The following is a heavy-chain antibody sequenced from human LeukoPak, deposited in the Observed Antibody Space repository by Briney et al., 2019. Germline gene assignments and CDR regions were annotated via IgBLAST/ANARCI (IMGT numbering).Heavy chain of an antibody. CDR3: ARGGTTGGDHYGMDV. V-gene: IGHV4-59*08. CDR2: IYYSGST. D-gene: IGHD1-1*01. J-gene: IGHJ6*02. CDR1: GGSISSYY. Sequence: KPSETLSLTCTVSGGSISSYYWSWIRQPPGKGLEWIGYIYYSGSTNYNPSLKSRVTISIDTAKNQFSLKLSSVTAADTAVYYCARGGTTGGDHYGMDVWGQGTTATVSS.